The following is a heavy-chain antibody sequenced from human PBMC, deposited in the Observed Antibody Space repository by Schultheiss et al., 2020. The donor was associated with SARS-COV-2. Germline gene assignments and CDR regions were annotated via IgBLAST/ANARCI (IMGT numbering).Heavy chain of an antibody. D-gene: IGHD4-11*01. V-gene: IGHV3-9*01. CDR2: ISWNSGSI. CDR1: GFTFDDYA. CDR3: ARSYSNYYYGMDV. J-gene: IGHJ6*02. Sequence: GGSLRLSCAASGFTFDDYAMHWVRQAPGKGLEWVSGISWNSGSIGYADSVKGRFTISRDNAKNSLYLQMNSLRAGDTAVYYCARSYSNYYYGMDVWGQGTTVTVSS.